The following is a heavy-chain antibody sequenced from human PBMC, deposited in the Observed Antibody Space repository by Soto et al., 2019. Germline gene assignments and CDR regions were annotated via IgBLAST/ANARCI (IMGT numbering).Heavy chain of an antibody. J-gene: IGHJ4*02. V-gene: IGHV3-23*01. Sequence: PGGSLRLSCAASGFTFSSYAMAWVRQAPGKGLEWVSVISTGGGITYHANSVKGRFTISRDNSKNTLYLQMNSLRSEDTAIYYCAKDGTPVSGWYFFDYWGQGDLVTVSS. CDR3: AKDGTPVSGWYFFDY. D-gene: IGHD6-19*01. CDR2: ISTGGGIT. CDR1: GFTFSSYA.